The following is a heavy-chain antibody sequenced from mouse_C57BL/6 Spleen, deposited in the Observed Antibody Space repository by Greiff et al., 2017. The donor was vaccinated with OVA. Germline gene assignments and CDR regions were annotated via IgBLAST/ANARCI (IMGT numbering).Heavy chain of an antibody. CDR2: ISYDGSN. CDR3: ARGDGSRFAD. V-gene: IGHV3-6*01. Sequence: EVQLQQSGPGLVKPSQSLSLTCSVTGYSITSGYYWNWIRQFPGNKLEWMGSISYDGSNNYNPSLKNRISLTRDTSKNQFFLKLNSVTTEDTATYYGARGDGSRFADWGQGTLVTVSA. CDR1: GYSITSGYY. D-gene: IGHD1-1*01. J-gene: IGHJ3*01.